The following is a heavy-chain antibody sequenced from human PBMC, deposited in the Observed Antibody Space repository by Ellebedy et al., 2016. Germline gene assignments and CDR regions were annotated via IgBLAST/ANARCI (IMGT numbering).Heavy chain of an antibody. V-gene: IGHV3-33*01. J-gene: IGHJ4*02. CDR3: AREMRSPDWTKSNWYGALDN. CDR1: GFRFSNYG. Sequence: GESLKISCAAFGFRFSNYGMHWVRQAPGKGLEWVAFIWDDGTNKYYSDSVKGRFTISRDKANNSLYLQMTSLRADDTAVYYCAREMRSPDWTKSNWYGALDNWGQGTLVTVSS. D-gene: IGHD6-13*01. CDR2: IWDDGTNK.